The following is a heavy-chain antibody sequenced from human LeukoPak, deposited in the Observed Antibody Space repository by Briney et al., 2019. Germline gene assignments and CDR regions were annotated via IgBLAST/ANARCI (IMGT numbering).Heavy chain of an antibody. D-gene: IGHD5-24*01. J-gene: IGHJ4*02. CDR1: GGSISRGGYY. Sequence: SETLSLTCTVSGGSISRGGYYWSWIRQHPGKGLEWIGYIYYSGSTYYNPSLKSRLTISVDTSKNQFSLKLSSVTAADTAVYYCVKEGGRDGYNSGGIRPTDYWGQGTLVTVSS. V-gene: IGHV4-31*03. CDR3: VKEGGRDGYNSGGIRPTDY. CDR2: IYYSGST.